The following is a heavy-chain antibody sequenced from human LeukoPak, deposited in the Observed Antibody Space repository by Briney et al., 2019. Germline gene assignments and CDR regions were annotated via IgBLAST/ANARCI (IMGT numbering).Heavy chain of an antibody. D-gene: IGHD4-23*01. CDR2: ISGNGGIT. J-gene: IGHJ4*02. CDR1: GFTFSSYG. CDR3: ARSSRELGGYAPWELMPPFDY. V-gene: IGHV3-23*01. Sequence: PGGSLRLSCAASGFTFSSYGMSWVRQAPGKGLEWVSGISGNGGITKYADSVKGRFTISRDNSKNTLYLQMNSLRAEDTAVYYCARSSRELGGYAPWELMPPFDYWGQGTLVTVSS.